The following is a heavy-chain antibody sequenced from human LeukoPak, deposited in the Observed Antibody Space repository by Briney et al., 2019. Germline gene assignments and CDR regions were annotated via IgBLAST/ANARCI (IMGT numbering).Heavy chain of an antibody. CDR3: ARGTSSSSSPIDY. V-gene: IGHV1-2*06. Sequence: ASVKVSCKASGYTFTGYYMHWVRQAPGQGLEWMGRINPNSGGTNYAQKFQGRVTMTRDTSISTAYMELSRLRSDDTAVYYCARGTSSSSSPIDYWGQGTLVTVSS. J-gene: IGHJ4*02. CDR1: GYTFTGYY. D-gene: IGHD6-6*01. CDR2: INPNSGGT.